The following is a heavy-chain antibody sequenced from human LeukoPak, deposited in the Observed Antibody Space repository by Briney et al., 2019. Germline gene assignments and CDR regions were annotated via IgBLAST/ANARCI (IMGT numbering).Heavy chain of an antibody. D-gene: IGHD1-14*01. CDR2: INPSGDST. J-gene: IGHJ4*02. V-gene: IGHV1-46*01. CDR3: AIISGVAGSYYFDY. CDR1: GYTFTSYY. Sequence: GASVKVSCKASGYTFTSYYMHWVRQAPGQGLEWMGIINPSGDSTSYAQKFQGRVTMTRDASTSTVYMELSSLRSEDTAVYYCAIISGVAGSYYFDYWGQGTLVTVSS.